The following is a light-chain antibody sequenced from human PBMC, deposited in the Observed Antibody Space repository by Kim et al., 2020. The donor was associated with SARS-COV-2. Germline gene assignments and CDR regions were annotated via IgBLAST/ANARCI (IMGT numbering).Light chain of an antibody. CDR1: SGHSSYA. J-gene: IGLJ3*02. V-gene: IGLV4-69*01. Sequence: ASVKLTCTLSSGHSSYASAWHQQQHEKGPRYLMKLNSDGSHSKGDGIPDRFSGSSSGAERYLTISSLQSEDEADYYCQTWGTGSCVFGGGTQLTVL. CDR3: QTWGTGSCV. CDR2: LNSDGSH.